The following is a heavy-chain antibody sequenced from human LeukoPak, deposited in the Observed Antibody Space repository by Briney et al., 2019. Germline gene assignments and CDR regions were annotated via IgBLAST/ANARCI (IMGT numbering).Heavy chain of an antibody. J-gene: IGHJ4*02. D-gene: IGHD6-13*01. Sequence: GSLRLSCAASGFPFSSFWMSWVRPAPGKGMEWVANIKQDGSEKYYVDSVKGRFTISRDNAKNSLYLQMNSLRAEDTAVYYCARGGSSSWLFDYWGQGTLVTVSS. CDR1: GFPFSSFW. CDR3: ARGGSSSWLFDY. CDR2: IKQDGSEK. V-gene: IGHV3-7*01.